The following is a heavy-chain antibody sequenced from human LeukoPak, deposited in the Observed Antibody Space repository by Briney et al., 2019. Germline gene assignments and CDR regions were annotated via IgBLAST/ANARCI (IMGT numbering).Heavy chain of an antibody. CDR3: ANRPNGPLLYFDY. Sequence: PGGTLTLSCAASGFTFSSYGMSWVRQAPAKGLEGVSAISGSGGSTYYADSVKGRLTISRDNSKNTLYLQMNSLRAEDTAVYYCANRPNGPLLYFDYWGQGTLVTVSS. D-gene: IGHD1-26*01. CDR2: ISGSGGST. CDR1: GFTFSSYG. V-gene: IGHV3-23*01. J-gene: IGHJ4*02.